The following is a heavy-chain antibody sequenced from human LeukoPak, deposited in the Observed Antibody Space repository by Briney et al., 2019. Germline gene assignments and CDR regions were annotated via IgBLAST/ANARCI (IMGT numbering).Heavy chain of an antibody. D-gene: IGHD3-3*01. Sequence: GGSLRLSCAASGFTFSNYAMSWVRQAPGKGLEWVSAISGSGDSTYYADSVKGRFTISRDNSKNTLYLQMNSPRAEDTAVYYCAKDPHVLRFLEWLSAFDYWGQGTLVTVSS. CDR3: AKDPHVLRFLEWLSAFDY. V-gene: IGHV3-23*01. CDR1: GFTFSNYA. CDR2: ISGSGDST. J-gene: IGHJ4*02.